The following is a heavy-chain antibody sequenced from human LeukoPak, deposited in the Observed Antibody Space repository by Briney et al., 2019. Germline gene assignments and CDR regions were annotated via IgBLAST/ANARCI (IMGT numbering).Heavy chain of an antibody. CDR1: GFTFSSYG. Sequence: PGGSLRLSCAASGFTFSSYGMHWVRQAPGKGLEWVAVISYDGSNKYYADSVKGRFTISRDNSKNTLYLQMNSLRAEDTAVYYCARRPRSQSSESLTGAEHFQYWGQGTLVTVSS. D-gene: IGHD2/OR15-2a*01. CDR2: ISYDGSNK. CDR3: ARRPRSQSSESLTGAEHFQY. J-gene: IGHJ1*01. V-gene: IGHV3-30*19.